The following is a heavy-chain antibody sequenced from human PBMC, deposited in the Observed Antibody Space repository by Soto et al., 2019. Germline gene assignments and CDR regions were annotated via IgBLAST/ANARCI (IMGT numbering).Heavy chain of an antibody. CDR1: GFTFSSYW. D-gene: IGHD1-26*01. CDR2: IKQDGSEK. V-gene: IGHV3-7*03. Sequence: QPGGSLRLSCAASGFTFSSYWMSWVRQAPGKGLEWVANIKQDGSEKYYVDSVKGRFTISRDNAKNSLYLQMNSLRAEDTAVYYCARVGSGGWSHRVVRALDYWGQGTLVTVSS. J-gene: IGHJ4*02. CDR3: ARVGSGGWSHRVVRALDY.